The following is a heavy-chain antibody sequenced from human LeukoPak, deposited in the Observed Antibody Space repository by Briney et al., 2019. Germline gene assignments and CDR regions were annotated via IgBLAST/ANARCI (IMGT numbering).Heavy chain of an antibody. CDR3: ARGAAATY. Sequence: PSETLSLACTVSGASISSYYWSWIRQPPGKGLEWIGYIYSSGSTNYNPSLKSRVTISVDTSKNQFSLKLSSVTAADTAVYYCARGAAATYWGQGTLVTVSS. CDR1: GASISSYY. V-gene: IGHV4-59*01. D-gene: IGHD6-13*01. CDR2: IYSSGST. J-gene: IGHJ4*02.